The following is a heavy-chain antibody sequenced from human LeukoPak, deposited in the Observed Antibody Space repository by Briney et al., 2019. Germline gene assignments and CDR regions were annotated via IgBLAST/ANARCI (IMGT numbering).Heavy chain of an antibody. V-gene: IGHV1-24*01. CDR2: FDPEDGEI. J-gene: IGHJ5*02. CDR3: AIRAFGGLALNWFDP. D-gene: IGHD3-16*01. CDR1: GYTLTEIS. Sequence: ASVKVSCKVSGYTLTEISIHWVRQAPRKGLEWMGGFDPEDGEIINAQKFQDRVTMTEDTSTDTAYLVLSSLRSEDTAVYYCAIRAFGGLALNWFDPWGQGTLVTVSS.